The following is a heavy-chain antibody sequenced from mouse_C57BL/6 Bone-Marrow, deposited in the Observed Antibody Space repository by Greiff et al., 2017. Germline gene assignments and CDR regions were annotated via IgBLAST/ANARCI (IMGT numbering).Heavy chain of an antibody. D-gene: IGHD5-1*01. CDR3: TRPRSTGDAMDY. Sequence: EVQGVESGGGLVQPGGSMKLSCAASGFTFSDAWMDWVRQCPEKGLEWVAEIRNKANNHATYYAESVKGRFTISRDDSKSSVYLQMNSLRAEDTDIYYCTRPRSTGDAMDYWGQGTSVTVSS. J-gene: IGHJ4*01. V-gene: IGHV6-6*01. CDR2: IRNKANNHAT. CDR1: GFTFSDAW.